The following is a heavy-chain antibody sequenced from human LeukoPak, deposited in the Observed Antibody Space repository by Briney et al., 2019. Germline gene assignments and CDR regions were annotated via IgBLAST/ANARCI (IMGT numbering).Heavy chain of an antibody. CDR2: ISYDGSNK. CDR3: AKVTYYDSSGYPLDYYYYMDV. J-gene: IGHJ6*03. D-gene: IGHD3-22*01. CDR1: GFTFSSYG. Sequence: GGSLRLSCAASGFTFSSYGMPWVRQAPGKGLEWVAVISYDGSNKYYADSVKGRFTISRDNSKNTLYLQMNSLRAEDTAVYYCAKVTYYDSSGYPLDYYYYMDVWGKGTTVTVSS. V-gene: IGHV3-30*18.